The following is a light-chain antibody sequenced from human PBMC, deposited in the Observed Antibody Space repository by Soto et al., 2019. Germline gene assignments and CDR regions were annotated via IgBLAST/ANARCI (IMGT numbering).Light chain of an antibody. J-gene: IGLJ1*01. CDR2: EIS. V-gene: IGLV2-14*01. CDR3: TSYTSSNTSV. Sequence: QSALTQPASVSGSPGQSITISCTGTISDVGRYNYVSWYQQYPGKAPKLMIYEISNRPSGVSIRFSGSKSGNTASLTISGLQAEDEADYYCTSYTSSNTSVFGGGTKVTVL. CDR1: ISDVGRYNY.